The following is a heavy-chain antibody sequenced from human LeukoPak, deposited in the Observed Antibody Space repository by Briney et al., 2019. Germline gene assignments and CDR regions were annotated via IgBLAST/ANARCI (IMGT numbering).Heavy chain of an antibody. V-gene: IGHV3-23*01. J-gene: IGHJ6*02. D-gene: IGHD2-8*01. CDR2: VSGRGGST. Sequence: GGSLRLSCAASGFTFRSYAMSWVRQAPGTGLEGVSAVSGRGGSTYYADSVKGRLTIPRDSSKNTLYLQMNSLRAEDTAVYYCAKERYGTYGVCQNYYGMDVWGQGTTVIVSS. CDR3: AKERYGTYGVCQNYYGMDV. CDR1: GFTFRSYA.